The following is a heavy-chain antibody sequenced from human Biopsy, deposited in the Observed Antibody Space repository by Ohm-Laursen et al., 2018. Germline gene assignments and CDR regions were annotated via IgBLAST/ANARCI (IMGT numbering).Heavy chain of an antibody. V-gene: IGHV3-11*01. CDR1: GFTFSDYQ. D-gene: IGHD4-23*01. CDR2: ISSGGSTI. J-gene: IGHJ6*02. Sequence: GSLRLSCSASGFTFSDYQMSWIRQTPGKGLEWVSHISSGGSTIFHADSVKGRFTISRDNAQNTLYLQMNSLRADDTAVYYCARDWGGDYGGNIDYYYFYGMDVWGQGITVTVSS. CDR3: ARDWGGDYGGNIDYYYFYGMDV.